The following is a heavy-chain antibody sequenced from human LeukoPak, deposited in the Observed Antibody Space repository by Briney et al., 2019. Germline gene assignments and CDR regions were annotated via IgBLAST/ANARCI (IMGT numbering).Heavy chain of an antibody. CDR2: ICGSGSSP. CDR3: AKDRQPPTWLVLSILDS. J-gene: IGHJ4*02. D-gene: IGHD6-19*01. CDR1: GLTFSSYA. V-gene: IGHV3-23*01. Sequence: GGSLRLSCAASGLTFSSYAMSWVRQAPGKGLEGVWGICGSGSSPYYAGSVKGRFTISRDNSKNTLYLQMNGLRAEDTAKYYCAKDRQPPTWLVLSILDSWGQGTLVTVSS.